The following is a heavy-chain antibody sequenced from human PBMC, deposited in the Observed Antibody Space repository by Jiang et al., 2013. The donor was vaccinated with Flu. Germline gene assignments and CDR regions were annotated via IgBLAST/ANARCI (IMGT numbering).Heavy chain of an antibody. CDR3: ARVGAAQWPRGGFDY. D-gene: IGHD6-19*01. CDR2: INPNSGGT. CDR1: GYTFTGYY. Sequence: SGAEVKKPGASVKVSCKVSGYTFTGYYMHWVRQAPGQGLEWMGWINPNSGGTNYAQKFQGRVTMTRDTSISTAYMELSRLRSDDTAVYYCARVGAAQWPRGGFDYWGQGTLVTVSS. V-gene: IGHV1-2*02. J-gene: IGHJ4*02.